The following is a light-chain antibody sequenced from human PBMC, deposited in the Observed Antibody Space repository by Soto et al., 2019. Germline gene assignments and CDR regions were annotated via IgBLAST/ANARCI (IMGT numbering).Light chain of an antibody. V-gene: IGKV1-17*01. CDR1: QGIKND. J-gene: IGKJ3*01. CDR3: QQRSNWIFA. Sequence: DLQMTQSPSSLSASVGDGVTITCRASQGIKNDLAWYQQKPGKAPKRLIYAVSSLQSEVPSRFSGSGSGTDFTLTITSLEPEDFAVYYCQQRSNWIFAFGPGTKVDL. CDR2: AVS.